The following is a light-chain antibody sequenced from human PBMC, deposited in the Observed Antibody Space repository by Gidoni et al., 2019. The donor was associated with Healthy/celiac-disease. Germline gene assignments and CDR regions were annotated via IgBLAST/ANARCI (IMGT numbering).Light chain of an antibody. CDR2: KDS. CDR3: QSADSSGIRWV. J-gene: IGLJ3*02. CDR1: ALPKQY. V-gene: IGLV3-25*03. Sequence: SYELTQPHSVSVSPGQTARITCSGDALPKQYAYWYQQKPGQAPVLVIYKDSERPSVIPERFSGSSSGTTVTLTISGVQAEDEADYYCQSADSSGIRWVFGGGTKLTVL.